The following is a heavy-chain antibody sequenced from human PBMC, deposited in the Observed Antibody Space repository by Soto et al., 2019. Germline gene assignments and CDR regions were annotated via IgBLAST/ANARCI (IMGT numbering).Heavy chain of an antibody. V-gene: IGHV1-3*01. CDR3: ARDRVSVAVMSPDAFDI. CDR2: INAGNGNT. CDR1: GYTFTSYA. J-gene: IGHJ3*02. Sequence: ASVKVSCKASGYTFTSYAMHWVRQAPGQRLEWMGWINAGNGNTKYSQKFQGRVTITRDTSASTAYMELSSLRSEDTAVYYCARDRVSVAVMSPDAFDIWGQGTMLTVSS. D-gene: IGHD3-16*01.